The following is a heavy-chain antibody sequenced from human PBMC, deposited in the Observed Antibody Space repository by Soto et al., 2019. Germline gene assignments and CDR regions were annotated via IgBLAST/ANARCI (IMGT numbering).Heavy chain of an antibody. CDR1: GGTFSRNT. CDR3: ARQFDSDTSGYYYAY. V-gene: IGHV1-69*13. D-gene: IGHD3-22*01. CDR2: IMPIFGSA. J-gene: IGHJ4*02. Sequence: GPSVKVSCKASGGTFSRNTISWVRQAPGQGLEWMGGIMPIFGSANYAQKFQGRVTITADENTRTVYMELSRLRSEDTAIYYCARQFDSDTSGYYYAYWGQGTLVTVS.